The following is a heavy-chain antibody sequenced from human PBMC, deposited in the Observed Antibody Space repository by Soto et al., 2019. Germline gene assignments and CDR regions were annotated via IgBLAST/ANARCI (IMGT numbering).Heavy chain of an antibody. CDR1: VGSVSSGGDY. CDR2: ISGSGST. CDR3: ATESGSTYGYFDY. V-gene: IGHV4-30-4*01. Sequence: SETLSLTCTVSVGSVSSGGDYWSWIRQSPGKGLEWIGYISGSGSTGYNPSLKNRLTMAVDRSKNQFTLRLTSVTAADSAVYFCATESGSTYGYFDYWGQGTQVT. J-gene: IGHJ4*02. D-gene: IGHD5-18*01.